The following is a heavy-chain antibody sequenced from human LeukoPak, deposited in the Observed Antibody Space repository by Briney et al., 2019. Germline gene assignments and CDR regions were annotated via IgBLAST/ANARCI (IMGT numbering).Heavy chain of an antibody. CDR3: TRIYYYDSSGYHMAS. Sequence: QTGGSLRLSCAASGFTFSSYWMHWVRQVPGKGLVWVSRINTDGSSTNYADSVKGRFTISRDNAKNTLYLQMNGLRADDMAVYYCTRIYYYDSSGYHMASWGQGTLVTVSS. CDR1: GFTFSSYW. V-gene: IGHV3-74*01. D-gene: IGHD3-22*01. CDR2: INTDGSST. J-gene: IGHJ4*02.